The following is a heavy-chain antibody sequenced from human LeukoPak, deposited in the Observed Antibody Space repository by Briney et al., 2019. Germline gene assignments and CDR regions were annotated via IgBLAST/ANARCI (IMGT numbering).Heavy chain of an antibody. J-gene: IGHJ3*02. D-gene: IGHD4-17*01. V-gene: IGHV1-46*01. Sequence: ASVKVSCKASGYTFTSYYMHWVRQAPGQGLEWMGIINPSGGSTSYAQKFQGRVTMTRDTSISTAYMELSRLRSDDTAVYYCARSLNDYGDAFDIWGQGTMVTVSS. CDR3: ARSLNDYGDAFDI. CDR2: INPSGGST. CDR1: GYTFTSYY.